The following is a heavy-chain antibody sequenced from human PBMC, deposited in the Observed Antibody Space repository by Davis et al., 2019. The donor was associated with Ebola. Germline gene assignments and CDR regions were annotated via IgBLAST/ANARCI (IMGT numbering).Heavy chain of an antibody. CDR1: GYTFTSYG. D-gene: IGHD6-19*01. J-gene: IGHJ6*02. Sequence: AASVKVSCKASGYTFTSYGISWVRQAPGQGLEWMGWISAYNGNTNYAQKLQGRVTMTTDTSTSTAYMELRSLRSDDAAVYYCARTRGGWPYYYYGMDVWGQGTTVTVSS. CDR2: ISAYNGNT. CDR3: ARTRGGWPYYYYGMDV. V-gene: IGHV1-18*01.